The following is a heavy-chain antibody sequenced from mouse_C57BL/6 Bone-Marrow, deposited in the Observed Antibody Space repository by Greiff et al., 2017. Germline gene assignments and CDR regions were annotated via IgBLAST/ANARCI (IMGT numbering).Heavy chain of an antibody. CDR1: GFTFSDYY. V-gene: IGHV5-12*01. CDR2: ISNGGGST. Sequence: EVKLVESGGGLVQPGGSLKLSCAASGFTFSDYYMYWVRQTPEKRLEWVAYISNGGGSTYYPDTVKGRFTISRDNAKNTLYLQMSRLKSEDTAMYYCARHDGYYVRYAMGYWGQGTSVTVSS. CDR3: ARHDGYYVRYAMGY. J-gene: IGHJ4*01. D-gene: IGHD2-3*01.